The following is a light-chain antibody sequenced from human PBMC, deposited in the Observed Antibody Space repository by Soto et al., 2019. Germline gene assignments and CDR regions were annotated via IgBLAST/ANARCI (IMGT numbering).Light chain of an antibody. CDR1: QSIDHL. V-gene: IGKV1-5*01. J-gene: IGKJ2*01. CDR3: QQYSGFPYT. CDR2: DAS. Sequence: DIQMTQSPSPLSASIGDRVTITCWASQSIDHLLAWYQQKPGKPPQLLIYDASRVPTGVPSRFSASGSETEFTLTISSLQPDDFATYFCQQYSGFPYTFGPGTKLEIK.